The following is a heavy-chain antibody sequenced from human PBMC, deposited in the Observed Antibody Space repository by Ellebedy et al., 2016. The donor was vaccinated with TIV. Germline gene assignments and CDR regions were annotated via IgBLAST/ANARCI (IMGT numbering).Heavy chain of an antibody. J-gene: IGHJ4*02. CDR2: ISDSGDST. CDR1: GFTFSNYA. CDR3: AVGHYGS. D-gene: IGHD3-10*01. V-gene: IGHV3-23*01. Sequence: GGSLRLSXAASGFTFSNYAMNWVRQAPGRGPEGVSSISDSGDSTYYADSVKGRFTISRDNSKNTVYLQMSTLRAEDTAVYYCAVGHYGSWGQGTLVTVSS.